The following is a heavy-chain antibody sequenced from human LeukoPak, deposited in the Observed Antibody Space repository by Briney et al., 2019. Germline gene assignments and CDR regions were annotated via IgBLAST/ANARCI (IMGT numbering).Heavy chain of an antibody. V-gene: IGHV3-23*01. CDR1: GFTFSTYA. CDR2: ITVSGANT. D-gene: IGHD3-10*01. J-gene: IGHJ4*02. CDR3: AKRYGSGNYKPFDN. Sequence: GGSLRLSCAASGFTFSTYAMTWVRQAPGKGLEWVSGITVSGANTYYADSVKGRFTISRDNSKNTLYLQMNNLRAEDTAAYYCAKRYGSGNYKPFDNWGQGTLVTVSS.